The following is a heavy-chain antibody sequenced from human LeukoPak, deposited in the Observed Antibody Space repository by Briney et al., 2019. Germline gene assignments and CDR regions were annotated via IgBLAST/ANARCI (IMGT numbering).Heavy chain of an antibody. J-gene: IGHJ3*02. CDR1: GFTFSSYD. D-gene: IGHD1-26*01. V-gene: IGHV3-21*01. CDR3: ARDLARWELQSDAFDI. Sequence: GGSLRLSCAASGFTFSSYDMTWVRQAPGRGLEWVSSIRPSGDNTYYGDSVKGRFTISRDNAKNSLYLQMNSLRAEDTAVYYCARDLARWELQSDAFDIWGQGTMVTVSS. CDR2: IRPSGDNT.